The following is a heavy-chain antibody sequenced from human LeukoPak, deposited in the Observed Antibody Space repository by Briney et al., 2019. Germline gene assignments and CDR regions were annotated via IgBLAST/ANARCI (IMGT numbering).Heavy chain of an antibody. CDR1: GGSISSGGYS. V-gene: IGHV4-30-2*01. CDR2: IYHSGST. Sequence: SETLSLTCAVSGGSISSGGYSWSWIRQPPGKGLEWIGYIYHSGSTYYNPSLKSRVTISVDRSKNQFSLKLSSVTAADTAVYYCARVDYYDSSGYCQYYFDYRGQGTLVTVSS. J-gene: IGHJ4*02. D-gene: IGHD3-22*01. CDR3: ARVDYYDSSGYCQYYFDY.